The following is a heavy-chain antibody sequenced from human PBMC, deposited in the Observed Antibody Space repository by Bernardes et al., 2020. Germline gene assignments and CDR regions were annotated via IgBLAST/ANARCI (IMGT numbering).Heavy chain of an antibody. D-gene: IGHD3-10*01. V-gene: IGHV3-23*01. CDR3: AKDPHYGPYYFDY. CDR2: ISGSGGST. J-gene: IGHJ4*02. Sequence: GGSLRLSRAASGFTFSSYAMSWVRQAPGKGLEWVSAISGSGGSTYYADSVKGRFTISRDNSKNTLYLQMNSLRAEDTAVYYCAKDPHYGPYYFDYWGQGTLVTVSS. CDR1: GFTFSSYA.